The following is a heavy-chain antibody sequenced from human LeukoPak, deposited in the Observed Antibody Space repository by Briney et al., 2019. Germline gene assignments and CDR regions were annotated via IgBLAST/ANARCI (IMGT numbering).Heavy chain of an antibody. Sequence: GGSLRLSFAASGFTFSNYAMSWVRQTSGKGLEWVSAISGSGDITYYRDYVKGRLTISRENSKNTLYVQMRSLRAEDTAVYYCAKERGRYVSGSYYGYFDYWGQGTLVTGSS. CDR3: AKERGRYVSGSYYGYFDY. CDR2: ISGSGDIT. V-gene: IGHV3-23*01. D-gene: IGHD3-10*01. J-gene: IGHJ4*02. CDR1: GFTFSNYA.